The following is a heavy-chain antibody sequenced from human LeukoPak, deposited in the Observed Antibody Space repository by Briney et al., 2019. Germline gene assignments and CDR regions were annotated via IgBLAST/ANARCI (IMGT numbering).Heavy chain of an antibody. CDR2: ISSSGSTI. V-gene: IGHV3-48*03. J-gene: IGHJ4*02. D-gene: IGHD1-1*01. Sequence: PGGSLRHSCAASGFTFSSYEMNWVRQAPGKGLEWVSYISSSGSTIYYADSVKGRFTISRDNAKNSLYLQMNSLRAEDTAVYYCATLVNYWSFDYWGQGTLVTVSS. CDR3: ATLVNYWSFDY. CDR1: GFTFSSYE.